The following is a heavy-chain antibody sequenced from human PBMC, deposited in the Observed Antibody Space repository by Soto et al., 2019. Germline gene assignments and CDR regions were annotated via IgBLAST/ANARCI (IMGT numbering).Heavy chain of an antibody. J-gene: IGHJ4*02. CDR2: INAGNGNT. CDR3: ARVYCSGGSCYGIDY. Sequence: ASVKVSCKASGYTFTSYAIDWVRQAPGQRLEWMGWINAGNGNTKYSQKFQGRVTITRDTSASTAYMELSSLRSEDTAVYYCARVYCSGGSCYGIDYWGQGTLVTVSS. CDR1: GYTFTSYA. V-gene: IGHV1-3*01. D-gene: IGHD2-15*01.